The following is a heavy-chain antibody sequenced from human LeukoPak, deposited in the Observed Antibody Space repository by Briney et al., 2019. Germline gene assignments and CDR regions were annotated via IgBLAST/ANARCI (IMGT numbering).Heavy chain of an antibody. Sequence: GGSLRLSCVVSGFSSSNYWMHWVRQAPGKGLVWVSRINSDGSTTSYAASVKGRFTISRDNAKNTLYLQMNSLRAEDTAVYYCARGIVGPTGDYWGQGTLVTVSS. CDR3: ARGIVGPTGDY. J-gene: IGHJ4*02. CDR1: GFSSSNYW. D-gene: IGHD1-26*01. V-gene: IGHV3-74*01. CDR2: INSDGSTT.